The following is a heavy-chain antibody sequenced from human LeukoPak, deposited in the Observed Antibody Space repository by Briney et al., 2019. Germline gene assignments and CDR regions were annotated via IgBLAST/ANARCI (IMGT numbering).Heavy chain of an antibody. CDR2: IRYDGSDS. CDR3: ALSWVGRPPDTYDV. J-gene: IGHJ3*01. V-gene: IGHV3-30*02. Sequence: GGSLRLSCSAFGFNFGDYAFQWLRQAPGKGLEWLAFIRYDGSDSYYADSVKGRFTISRDNSKKTLYLQMDSLRTEDTDFYCCALSWVGRPPDTYDVWGQGTLVAVSS. CDR1: GFNFGDYA. D-gene: IGHD1-14*01.